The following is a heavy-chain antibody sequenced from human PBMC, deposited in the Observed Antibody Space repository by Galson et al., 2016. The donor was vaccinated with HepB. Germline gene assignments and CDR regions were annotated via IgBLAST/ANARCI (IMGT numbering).Heavy chain of an antibody. CDR1: GFIFSSSW. D-gene: IGHD6-19*01. CDR3: AGSSGWTFGY. CDR2: INTDGSST. V-gene: IGHV3-74*01. J-gene: IGHJ4*02. Sequence: SLRLSCAVSGFIFSSSWMHWVRQAPGKGLVWASRINTDGSSTTYADSVKGRFTISRDNPRNTLYLQMNSLRTEDTAVYYCAGSSGWTFGYWGQGTLVTVSS.